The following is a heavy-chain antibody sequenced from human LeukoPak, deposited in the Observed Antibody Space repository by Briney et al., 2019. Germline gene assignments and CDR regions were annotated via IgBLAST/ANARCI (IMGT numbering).Heavy chain of an antibody. D-gene: IGHD1-26*01. CDR1: GFTFSSYS. Sequence: GGSLRLSCAASGFTFSSYSMNWVRQAPGKGLEWVSYITSSGSVTYHADSVRGRFTISRDNAKNSLYLEMNSLRAEDTAVYYCAKDFWVGGTTPFDYWGQGTLVTVSS. V-gene: IGHV3-48*01. CDR2: ITSSGSVT. J-gene: IGHJ4*02. CDR3: AKDFWVGGTTPFDY.